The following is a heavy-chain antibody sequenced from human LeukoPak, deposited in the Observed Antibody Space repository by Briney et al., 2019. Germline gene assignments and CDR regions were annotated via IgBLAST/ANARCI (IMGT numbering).Heavy chain of an antibody. CDR3: ARADTAMVPFDY. CDR1: GGSISSGDYY. Sequence: SETLSLTCTVSGGSISSGDYYWSWIRQPPGKGLEWIGYIYYSGSTYYNPSLKSRVTISVDTSKNQFSLKLSSVAAADTAGYYCARADTAMVPFDYWGQGTLVTVSS. V-gene: IGHV4-30-4*01. D-gene: IGHD5-18*01. J-gene: IGHJ4*02. CDR2: IYYSGST.